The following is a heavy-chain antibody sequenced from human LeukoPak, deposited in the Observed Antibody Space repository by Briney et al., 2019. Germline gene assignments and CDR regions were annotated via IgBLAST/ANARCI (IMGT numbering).Heavy chain of an antibody. D-gene: IGHD5-18*01. Sequence: PSETLSLTCTVSGGSISSYYWSWIRQPPGKGLEWIAYISYSGRTNYNPSLKSRVTMSLDTSKNQFSLNLSSVTAADTAVYYCASHIVTTTAVDYWGQGTLVTVSS. CDR3: ASHIVTTTAVDY. CDR2: ISYSGRT. V-gene: IGHV4-59*08. J-gene: IGHJ4*02. CDR1: GGSISSYY.